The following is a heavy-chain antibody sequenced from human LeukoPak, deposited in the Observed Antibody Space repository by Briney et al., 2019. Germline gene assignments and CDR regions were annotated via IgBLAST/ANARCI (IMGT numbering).Heavy chain of an antibody. Sequence: TPSETLSLTCTVSGGSISSSSYYWGWIREPPGKGLEWIGSICYSGITYYNPSLKIRVTISVGTSKNQFSLKLSSVTAADTAVYYFARQGLGRGYSGYDQRRLDYWGQGTLVTVSS. CDR1: GGSISSSSYY. CDR3: ARQGLGRGYSGYDQRRLDY. V-gene: IGHV4-39*01. CDR2: ICYSGIT. D-gene: IGHD5-12*01. J-gene: IGHJ4*02.